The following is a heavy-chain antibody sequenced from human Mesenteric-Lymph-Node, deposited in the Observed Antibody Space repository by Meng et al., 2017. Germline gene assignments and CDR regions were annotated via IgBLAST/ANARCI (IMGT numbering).Heavy chain of an antibody. CDR3: VRDTRRGGGWFDP. J-gene: IGHJ5*02. V-gene: IGHV4-30-2*01. Sequence: QLQEYGSGLVRPSQTLSLTCAVSGDSITSGDYSWTWIRQPPGKGLEWIGYIYHGVNIYYTPSLRSRVTISVDKSRNQFSLKLTSVSAADTAVYYCVRDTRRGGGWFDPWGQGTLVTVSS. D-gene: IGHD3-10*01. CDR2: IYHGVNI. CDR1: GDSITSGDYS.